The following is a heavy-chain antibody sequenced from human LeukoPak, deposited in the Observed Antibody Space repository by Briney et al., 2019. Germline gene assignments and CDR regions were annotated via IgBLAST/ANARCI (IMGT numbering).Heavy chain of an antibody. D-gene: IGHD3-22*01. J-gene: IGHJ4*02. CDR2: IYYSGST. CDR1: GGSISSTTYY. V-gene: IGHV4-39*07. Sequence: SETLSLTCTVSGGSISSTTYYWGWIRQPPGKGLEWIGSIYYSGSTYYNPSLKSRVTISVDTSKNQFSLKLSSVTAADTAVYYCAKIDYDSSAYRTFDYWGQGTLVTVSS. CDR3: AKIDYDSSAYRTFDY.